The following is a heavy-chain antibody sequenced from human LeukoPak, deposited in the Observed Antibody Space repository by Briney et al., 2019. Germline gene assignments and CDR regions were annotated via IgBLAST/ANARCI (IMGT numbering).Heavy chain of an antibody. CDR2: IKEDGSET. CDR3: ARETPRRGETRDGYR. Sequence: PGESLRLSCAASGFIFKKYWMNWVRQVPGKGLECLANIKEDGSETYYADSVKGRFTISRDNPKNLLFLQINSLRVEDTAVYYCARETPRRGETRDGYRWGQGTVVTVFS. D-gene: IGHD5-24*01. V-gene: IGHV3-7*01. CDR1: GFIFKKYW. J-gene: IGHJ4*02.